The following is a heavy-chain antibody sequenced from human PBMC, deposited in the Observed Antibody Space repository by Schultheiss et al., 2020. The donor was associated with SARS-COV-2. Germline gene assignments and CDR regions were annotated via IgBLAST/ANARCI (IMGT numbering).Heavy chain of an antibody. D-gene: IGHD3-3*01. V-gene: IGHV3-30*06. Sequence: GGSLRLSCAASGFTFSSYGMHWVRQAPGKGLEWVAVISYDGSNKYYADSVKGRFTISRDNSKNTLYLQMNSLRAEDTAVYYCARAITIFGVRSAFDIWGQGTMVTVSS. J-gene: IGHJ3*02. CDR2: ISYDGSNK. CDR3: ARAITIFGVRSAFDI. CDR1: GFTFSSYG.